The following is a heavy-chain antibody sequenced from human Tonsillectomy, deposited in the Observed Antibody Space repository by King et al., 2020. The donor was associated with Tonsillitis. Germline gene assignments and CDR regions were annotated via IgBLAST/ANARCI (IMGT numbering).Heavy chain of an antibody. V-gene: IGHV4-59*01. Sequence: VQLQESGPGLVKPSETLSLTCTVSGGSISSYYWSWIRQPPGKGLEWIGYIYYSGSTNYNPSLKSRVTISVDTSKNQFSLKLSSVTAADTAVYYCGRARTGADFWSGYYVGYFDYWGQGTLVTVSS. J-gene: IGHJ4*02. CDR2: IYYSGST. CDR1: GGSISSYY. D-gene: IGHD3-3*01. CDR3: GRARTGADFWSGYYVGYFDY.